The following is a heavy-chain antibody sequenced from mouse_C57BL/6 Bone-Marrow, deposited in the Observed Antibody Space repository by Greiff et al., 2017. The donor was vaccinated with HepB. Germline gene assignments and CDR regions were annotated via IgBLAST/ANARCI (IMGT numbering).Heavy chain of an antibody. CDR3: ARHGYYGSSYGYYFDY. D-gene: IGHD1-1*01. V-gene: IGHV1-62-2*01. CDR1: GYTFTEYT. J-gene: IGHJ2*01. Sequence: QVQLQQSGAELVKPGASVKLSCKASGYTFTEYTIHWVKQRSGQGLEWIGWFYPGSGSIKYNEKFKDKATFTANKSSSTVYMELSRLTSEDSAVYFCARHGYYGSSYGYYFDYWGQGTTLTVSS. CDR2: FYPGSGSI.